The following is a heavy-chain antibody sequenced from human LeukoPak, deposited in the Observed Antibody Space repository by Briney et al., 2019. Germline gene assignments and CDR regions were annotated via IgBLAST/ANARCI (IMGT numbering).Heavy chain of an antibody. D-gene: IGHD1-26*01. V-gene: IGHV1-69*05. CDR3: ARVGNAQSYYYYMDV. Sequence: GASVKVSCKASGGTFSSYAISWVRQAPGQGLEWMGGIIPIFGTANYAQKFQGRVTITTDESTSTAYMELSRLRSEDTAVYYCARVGNAQSYYYYMDVWGKGTTVPSP. J-gene: IGHJ6*03. CDR2: IIPIFGTA. CDR1: GGTFSSYA.